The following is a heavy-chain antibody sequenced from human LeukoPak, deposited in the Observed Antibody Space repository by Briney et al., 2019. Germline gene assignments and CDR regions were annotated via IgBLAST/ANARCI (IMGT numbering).Heavy chain of an antibody. J-gene: IGHJ6*02. D-gene: IGHD3-10*01. CDR3: AREDYYGSGNYVAWGGSFDV. CDR2: IKQDGGEK. V-gene: IGHV3-7*01. Sequence: GGSLRLSCAASGFPFSSYWMTWVRQAPGKGLEWVANIKQDGGEKYYVDSAKGRFTISRDNAKNSVYLQMNNLRAEDTALYYCAREDYYGSGNYVAWGGSFDVWGQGTTVTVSS. CDR1: GFPFSSYW.